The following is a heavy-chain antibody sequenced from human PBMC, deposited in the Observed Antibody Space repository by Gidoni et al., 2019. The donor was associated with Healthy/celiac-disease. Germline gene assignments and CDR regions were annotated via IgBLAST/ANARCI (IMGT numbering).Heavy chain of an antibody. D-gene: IGHD3-10*01. Sequence: QVQLQQWGAGLLKPSETLSLTCAVYGGSFSGYYWSWIRQPPGKGLEWIGEINHSGSTNYNPSLKSRVTISVDTSKNQFSLKLSSVTAADTAVYYCASRPGSGSYFFDYWGQGTLVTVSS. CDR1: GGSFSGYY. V-gene: IGHV4-34*01. J-gene: IGHJ4*02. CDR2: INHSGST. CDR3: ASRPGSGSYFFDY.